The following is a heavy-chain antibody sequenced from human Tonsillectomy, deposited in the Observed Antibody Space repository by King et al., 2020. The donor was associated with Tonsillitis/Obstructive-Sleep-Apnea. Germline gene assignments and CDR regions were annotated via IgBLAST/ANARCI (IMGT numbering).Heavy chain of an antibody. CDR2: IDGSGHYI. V-gene: IGHV3-21*01. J-gene: IGHJ4*02. CDR1: GFGFGYYT. Sequence: EVQLVESGGDVVKPGGSLRLSCAASGFGFGYYTLDWVRQAPGKRLEWVSSIDGSGHYIYYADSVKGRFTISRDTATNSLFLQMNSLRAEDTAVYYCARVVSNAHSDYWGQGTLVTVSS. D-gene: IGHD5/OR15-5a*01. CDR3: ARVVSNAHSDY.